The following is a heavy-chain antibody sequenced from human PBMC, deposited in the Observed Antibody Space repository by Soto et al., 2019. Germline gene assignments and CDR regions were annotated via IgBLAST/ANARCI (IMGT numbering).Heavy chain of an antibody. CDR2: IYGGGNT. V-gene: IGHV3-53*02. CDR1: GFSVSGDT. CDR3: ARHAWLDN. Sequence: EVQLVETGGGLIYPGGSLRLSCAASGFSVSGDTMNWVRQAPGKGLEWISAIYGGGNTNDAGSGKSRITTSRDTSKNTWYLQTNSLRVEDAVVYYCARHAWLDNWGQGTLVTVSS. J-gene: IGHJ5*02.